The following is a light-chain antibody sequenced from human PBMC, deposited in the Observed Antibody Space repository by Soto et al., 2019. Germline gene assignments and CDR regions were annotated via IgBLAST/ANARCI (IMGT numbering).Light chain of an antibody. V-gene: IGLV2-14*01. CDR2: DVS. J-gene: IGLJ1*01. Sequence: QSALTQPASVSGSPGQSITISCTGTSSDIGAYNYVSWYQQHPGKAPKLMVFDVSDRPSGVSSRFSGSKSGNTASLTISGLQADDEADYYCSSYTSSTTPDVFGSGTKLTVL. CDR3: SSYTSSTTPDV. CDR1: SSDIGAYNY.